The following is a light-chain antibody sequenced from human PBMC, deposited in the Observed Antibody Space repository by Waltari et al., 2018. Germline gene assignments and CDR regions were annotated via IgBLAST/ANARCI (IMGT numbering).Light chain of an antibody. CDR1: NIGGNS. CDR3: QVWDTTTDQVI. J-gene: IGLJ2*01. Sequence: SFVLTQPPSVSVAPAQTASITCGGTNIGGNSLHWYQQKPGQAPILVVYDDIDRPSGVPERLSGSNSGITATLTISSVEAGDEADYYCQVWDTTTDQVIFGGGTRLTVL. V-gene: IGLV3-21*02. CDR2: DDI.